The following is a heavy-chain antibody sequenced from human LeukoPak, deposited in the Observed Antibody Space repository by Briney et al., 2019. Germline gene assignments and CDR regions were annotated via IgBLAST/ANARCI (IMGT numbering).Heavy chain of an antibody. CDR2: ISSSSSYI. V-gene: IGHV3-21*01. CDR1: GVTFSSYS. D-gene: IGHD1-26*01. J-gene: IGHJ4*02. Sequence: GGSLRLSCAASGVTFSSYSMNWVRQAPGQGLEWVSSISSSSSYIYYADSVKGRFTISRDNAKNSLYLQMNSLRAEDTAVYYCARAGPKLPKWGYYFDYWGQGTLVTVSS. CDR3: ARAGPKLPKWGYYFDY.